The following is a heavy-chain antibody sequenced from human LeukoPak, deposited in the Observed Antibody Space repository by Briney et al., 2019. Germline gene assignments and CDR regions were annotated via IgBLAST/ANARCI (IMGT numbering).Heavy chain of an antibody. CDR1: GYTFTGYF. CDR3: ARSLGYEYSTDY. Sequence: ASVKVSCKASGYTFTGYFMHWVRQAPGQGIEWMGWINPNSGGTNYAQKFQGRVTMTRDTSIRTAYMELSRLRSDDTAVYYCARSLGYEYSTDYWGQGTLVTVSS. V-gene: IGHV1-2*02. J-gene: IGHJ4*02. CDR2: INPNSGGT. D-gene: IGHD5-12*01.